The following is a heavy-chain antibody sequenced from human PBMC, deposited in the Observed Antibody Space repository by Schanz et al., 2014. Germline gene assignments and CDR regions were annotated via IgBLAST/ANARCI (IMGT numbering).Heavy chain of an antibody. CDR1: GYIFTSYS. D-gene: IGHD6-6*01. CDR3: ARGGAYSSPSPVFYFDY. J-gene: IGHJ4*02. CDR2: INPSGVST. V-gene: IGHV1-46*01. Sequence: QVHLVQSGAEVKKPGASVKVSCKASGYIFTSYSMHWVRQAPGQGLEWLGIINPSGVSTSSAQEFQGRVTMTRDTSTSTLQMELSSLRSEDTAVYYCARGGAYSSPSPVFYFDYWGQGTLVTVSS.